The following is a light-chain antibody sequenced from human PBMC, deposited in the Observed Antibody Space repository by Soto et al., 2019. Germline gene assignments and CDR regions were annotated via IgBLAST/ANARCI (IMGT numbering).Light chain of an antibody. Sequence: IGMAQSTGTLSVSPGERATLSCRAGQGVTTNFAWYQQKSGQSPRLLIYDVSIRATGVPARFSGTGSETDFTLTISGLQSEDSAVYFCQQYNNWPFSFGQGTRLEIK. J-gene: IGKJ5*01. CDR3: QQYNNWPFS. V-gene: IGKV3-15*01. CDR1: QGVTTN. CDR2: DVS.